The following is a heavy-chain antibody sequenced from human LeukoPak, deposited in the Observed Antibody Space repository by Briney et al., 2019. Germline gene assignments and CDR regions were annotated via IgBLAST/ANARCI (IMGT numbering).Heavy chain of an antibody. V-gene: IGHV4-4*07. CDR1: GGSISSYY. CDR3: ASTATTAYYYYYYGMDV. D-gene: IGHD5-18*01. Sequence: PSETLSLTCSVSGGSISSYYWRWIRPPPGKGLEGIGRIYTSGSTNYNPSLKSRVTMSVDTSKNQFSLKLSSVTAADTAVYYCASTATTAYYYYYYGMDVWGQGTTVTVSS. CDR2: IYTSGST. J-gene: IGHJ6*02.